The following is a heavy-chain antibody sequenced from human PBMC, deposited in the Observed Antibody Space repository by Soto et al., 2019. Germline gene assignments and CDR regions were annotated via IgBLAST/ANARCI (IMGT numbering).Heavy chain of an antibody. J-gene: IGHJ4*02. CDR3: ARGLLYYDSSRYYPYFDY. Sequence: SETLSLTCTVSGGSISSYYWSWIRQPPGKGLEWIGYIYYSGSTNYNPSLKSRVTISVDTSKNQFSLKLSSVTAADTAVYYCARGLLYYDSSRYYPYFDYWGQGTLVTVS. D-gene: IGHD3-22*01. V-gene: IGHV4-59*01. CDR1: GGSISSYY. CDR2: IYYSGST.